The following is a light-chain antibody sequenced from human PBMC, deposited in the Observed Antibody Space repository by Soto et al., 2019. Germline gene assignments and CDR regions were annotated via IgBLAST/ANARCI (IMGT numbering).Light chain of an antibody. V-gene: IGKV1-9*01. CDR3: QQLHSYPLT. Sequence: DIQLTQSPSFLSASVGDRVTITCRASQDVSSYLAWYQQKPGKAPQLLIYAASTLQSGVPTRFSGSGSGTEFTLTISSLQPEDFASYYCQQLHSYPLTFGGGTKVEI. J-gene: IGKJ4*01. CDR2: AAS. CDR1: QDVSSY.